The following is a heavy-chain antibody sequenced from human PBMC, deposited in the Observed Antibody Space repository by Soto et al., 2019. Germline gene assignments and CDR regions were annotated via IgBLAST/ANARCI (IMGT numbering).Heavy chain of an antibody. CDR3: ARVLTGYHYYYGMDV. D-gene: IGHD3-9*01. J-gene: IGHJ6*02. CDR2: IYPGDSDT. V-gene: IGHV5-51*01. Sequence: GESLKISCXGSGYSFTSYWIGWVRQMPGKGLEWMGIIYPGDSDTRYSPSFQGQVTISADKSISTAYLQWSSLKASDTAMYYCARVLTGYHYYYGMDVWGQGTTVTVSS. CDR1: GYSFTSYW.